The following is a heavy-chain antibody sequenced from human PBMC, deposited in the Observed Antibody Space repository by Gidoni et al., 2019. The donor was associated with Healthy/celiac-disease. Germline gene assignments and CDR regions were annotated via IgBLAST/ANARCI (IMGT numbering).Heavy chain of an antibody. D-gene: IGHD6-19*01. Sequence: QVQLVESGRGVVQPGRSLRLSCAASGFTFRSYAMHWDRQAPGKGLEGVAVISYDGSNKYYADSVNCRFTISRDNSNNTLYLQMNSLRAEDTAVYYCARDGGIAVAGTEYFQHWGQGTLVTVSS. V-gene: IGHV3-30-3*01. J-gene: IGHJ1*01. CDR1: GFTFRSYA. CDR3: ARDGGIAVAGTEYFQH. CDR2: ISYDGSNK.